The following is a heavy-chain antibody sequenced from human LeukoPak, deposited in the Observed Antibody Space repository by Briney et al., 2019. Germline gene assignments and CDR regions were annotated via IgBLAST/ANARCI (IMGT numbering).Heavy chain of an antibody. CDR2: IIPILGIA. D-gene: IGHD3-10*01. CDR1: GGTFSSYT. CDR3: ARGNGYYGSGSHRVAYFDY. Sequence: ASVKVSCKASGGTFSSYTISWVRQAPGQGLEWMGRIIPILGIANYAQKFQGRVTITADKSTSTAYMELSSLRSEDTAVYYCARGNGYYGSGSHRVAYFDYWGQGTLVTVSS. V-gene: IGHV1-69*02. J-gene: IGHJ4*02.